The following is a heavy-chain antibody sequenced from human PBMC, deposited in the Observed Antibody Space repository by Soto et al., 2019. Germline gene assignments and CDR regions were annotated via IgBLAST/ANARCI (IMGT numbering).Heavy chain of an antibody. CDR1: CGSISSYY. CDR2: VFSSGST. V-gene: IGHV4-59*08. J-gene: IGHJ6*03. CDR3: ARRGKKSFYYYMAV. Sequence: SETLSLTCTVSCGSISSYYWTWVRQSPGKGLEWIGYVFSSGSTNYNPSLESRVTISLDTSKNQFSLKVISVTAADTAVYYCARRGKKSFYYYMAVWGKGTTVTVSS.